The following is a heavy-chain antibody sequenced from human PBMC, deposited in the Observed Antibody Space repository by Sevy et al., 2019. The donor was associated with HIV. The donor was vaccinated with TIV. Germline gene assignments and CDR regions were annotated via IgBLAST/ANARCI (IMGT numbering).Heavy chain of an antibody. CDR1: GYTFTSYA. Sequence: ASVKVSCKASGYTFTSYAMHWVRQAPGQRLEWMGWINAGNGNTKYSQKFQGRVTITRDTSASTANMELSSLRSEDTAWYYCARDASTMVRGVIIKGAAFDYWGQGTLVTVSS. V-gene: IGHV1-3*01. D-gene: IGHD3-10*01. CDR3: ARDASTMVRGVIIKGAAFDY. CDR2: INAGNGNT. J-gene: IGHJ4*02.